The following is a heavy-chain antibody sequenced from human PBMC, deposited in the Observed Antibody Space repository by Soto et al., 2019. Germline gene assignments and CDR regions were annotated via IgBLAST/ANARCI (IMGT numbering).Heavy chain of an antibody. CDR1: GYKFSSYT. CDR3: AIDLAGADMAYCGPVFPG. CDR2: ISSSGRYI. Sequence: EVQLVESGGGRVAPGGSLRLSCVSSGYKFSSYTINWVRQAPGKGLEWVASISSSGRYIHYADSLQGRFTISRDNASDLLYLDMSSTRVEDTSVYYCAIDLAGADMAYCGPVFPGWAQGPLVTVYS. J-gene: IGHJ4*02. V-gene: IGHV3-21*01. D-gene: IGHD2-21*01.